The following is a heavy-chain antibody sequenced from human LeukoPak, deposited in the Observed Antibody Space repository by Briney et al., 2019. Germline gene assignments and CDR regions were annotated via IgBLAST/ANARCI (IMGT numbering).Heavy chain of an antibody. CDR1: GFTFSSYG. J-gene: IGHJ6*03. CDR2: IWYDGSNK. Sequence: GGSLRLSCAASGFTFSSYGMHWVRQAPGKGLEWVAVIWYDGSNKYYEDSVKGRFTISRDNSKNTLYLQMNSLRAEDTAVYYCARDGRVAARPMYYMDVWGKGTTVTVSS. D-gene: IGHD6-6*01. V-gene: IGHV3-33*01. CDR3: ARDGRVAARPMYYMDV.